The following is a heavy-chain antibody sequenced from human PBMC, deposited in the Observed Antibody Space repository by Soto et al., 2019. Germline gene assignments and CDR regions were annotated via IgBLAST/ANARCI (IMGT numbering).Heavy chain of an antibody. CDR1: GFTFSNYA. D-gene: IGHD6-6*01. V-gene: IGHV3-48*02. CDR2: ISRSGSLN. J-gene: IGHJ6*02. CDR3: ARDLEYSSSWYYYYGLDV. Sequence: PGGSLRLSCAASGFTFSNYAMSWVRQAPGEGLEWVSYISRSGSLNYYADSVKGRFTISRDNAKNSLYLEMNSVRDEDTAMYYCARDLEYSSSWYYYYGLDVWGHGTTVTVSS.